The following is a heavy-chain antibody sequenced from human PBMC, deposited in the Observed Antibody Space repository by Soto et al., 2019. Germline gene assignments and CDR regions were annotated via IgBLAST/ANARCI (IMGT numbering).Heavy chain of an antibody. J-gene: IGHJ5*02. Sequence: GGSLRLSCAASGFTFSSYSMNWVRQASGKGLEWVSYISSSSTTKYYADSVKGRFTISRDNAKNSLYLQMNSLRAEDTAVYYFVREGCSDSKCLNCFAPWGQGALVTVSS. CDR1: GFTFSSYS. D-gene: IGHD3-22*01. CDR2: ISSSSTTK. V-gene: IGHV3-48*01. CDR3: VREGCSDSKCLNCFAP.